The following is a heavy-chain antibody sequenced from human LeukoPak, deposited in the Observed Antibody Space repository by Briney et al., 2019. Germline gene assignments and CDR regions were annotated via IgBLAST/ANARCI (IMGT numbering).Heavy chain of an antibody. D-gene: IGHD3-3*01. CDR1: GYTFTSYD. V-gene: IGHV1-18*01. Sequence: GASVKVSCKASGYTFTSYDINWVRQATGQGLEWMGWISVYNGNTNYAQKLQGRVTMTTDTSTSTAYMELRSLRSDDTAVYYCARSGVTIFGVASYNWFDPWGQGTLVTVSS. CDR3: ARSGVTIFGVASYNWFDP. J-gene: IGHJ5*02. CDR2: ISVYNGNT.